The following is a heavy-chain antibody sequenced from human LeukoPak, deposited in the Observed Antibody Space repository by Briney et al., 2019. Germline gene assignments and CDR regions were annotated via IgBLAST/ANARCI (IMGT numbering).Heavy chain of an antibody. CDR1: GYTFTSYG. CDR3: AKFTGSWYSE. Sequence: ASVKVSCKASGYTFTSYGISWVRQAPGQGLEWMGWISAYNGNTNYAQKLQGRVTMTTDTSTSTAYMELRSLRSEDTAMYYCAKFTGSWYSEWGQGTLVTVSS. V-gene: IGHV1-18*01. CDR2: ISAYNGNT. J-gene: IGHJ4*02. D-gene: IGHD6-13*01.